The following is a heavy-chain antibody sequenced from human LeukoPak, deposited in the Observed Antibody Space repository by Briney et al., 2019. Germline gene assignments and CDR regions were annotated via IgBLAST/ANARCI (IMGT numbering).Heavy chain of an antibody. J-gene: IGHJ3*02. CDR3: ARDLDNWNYAFDI. CDR1: GGSISSYY. V-gene: IGHV4-59*01. Sequence: PSETLSLTCTVSGGSISSYYWSWLRQPPGKGLEWIGYIYYSGSTNYNPSLMSRVTISVATSKNQFSLKLSSVTAADTAVYYCARDLDNWNYAFDIWGQGTMVTVSS. D-gene: IGHD1-7*01. CDR2: IYYSGST.